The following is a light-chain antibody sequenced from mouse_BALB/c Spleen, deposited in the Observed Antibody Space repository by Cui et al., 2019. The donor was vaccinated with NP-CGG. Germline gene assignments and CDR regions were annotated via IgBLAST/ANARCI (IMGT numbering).Light chain of an antibody. CDR3: ALWYSNHWV. Sequence: QAVVTQESALTTSPGETVTLTCRSNTGAVTTNNFANWVQEKPDHLFTGLIGGTNNRPPGVPPRFSGSLIGDKATLTITGAQTEDEAIYFCALWYSNHWVFGGGTKLTVL. CDR2: GTN. CDR1: TGAVTTNNF. J-gene: IGLJ1*01. V-gene: IGLV1*01.